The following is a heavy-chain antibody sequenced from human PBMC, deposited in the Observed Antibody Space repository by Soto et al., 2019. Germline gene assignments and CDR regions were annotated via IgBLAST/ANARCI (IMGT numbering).Heavy chain of an antibody. CDR3: ASPQQWLGQRGDFDY. CDR1: GFTFSSYW. J-gene: IGHJ4*02. CDR2: IRQDGSDK. V-gene: IGHV3-7*05. D-gene: IGHD6-19*01. Sequence: EVQLVESGGGLVQPGGSLRLSCAASGFTFSSYWMSWVRQAPGKGLEWVANIRQDGSDKYYVDSVKGRFTISRDNSKNSLYLKMNSLSAEETAIYYCASPQQWLGQRGDFDYWGQGTLVTVSS.